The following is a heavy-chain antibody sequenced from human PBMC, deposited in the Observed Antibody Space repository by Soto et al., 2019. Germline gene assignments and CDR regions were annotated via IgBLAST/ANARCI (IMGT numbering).Heavy chain of an antibody. Sequence: SETLSLTCAVSGGSISSSNWWSWVRQPPGKGLEWIGEIYHSGSTNYNPSLKSRVTISVDKSKNQFSLKLSSVTAADTAVYYCASVGSSWYHYYYYYGMDVWGQGTTVTVSS. CDR2: IYHSGST. CDR3: ASVGSSWYHYYYYYGMDV. V-gene: IGHV4-4*02. D-gene: IGHD6-13*01. CDR1: GGSISSSNW. J-gene: IGHJ6*02.